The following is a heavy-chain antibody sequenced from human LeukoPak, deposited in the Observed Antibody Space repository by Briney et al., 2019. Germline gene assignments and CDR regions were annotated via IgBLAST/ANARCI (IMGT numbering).Heavy chain of an antibody. CDR1: GFTFSSYG. CDR3: ARGQWLDLY. Sequence: GGSLRLSCAASGFTFSSYGMHWVRQAPGKGLEWVVVIWYDGGNKYYADSVKGRFTISRDNSKNTLYLQMNSLRAEDTAVYYCARGQWLDLYWGQGTLVTVSS. D-gene: IGHD6-19*01. CDR2: IWYDGGNK. V-gene: IGHV3-33*01. J-gene: IGHJ4*02.